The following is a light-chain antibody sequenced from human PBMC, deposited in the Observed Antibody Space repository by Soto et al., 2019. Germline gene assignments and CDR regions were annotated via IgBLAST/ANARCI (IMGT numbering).Light chain of an antibody. V-gene: IGKV3D-20*02. J-gene: IGKJ5*01. CDR1: QSISSSF. CDR3: QQRSNWPIT. Sequence: PVERASLSCGASQSISSSFLAWYQQKPGQAPRLLIYGASSRATGIPDRFSGTGSETDFTLTISSLEPEDFAVYYCQQRSNWPITFGQGTRLEI. CDR2: GAS.